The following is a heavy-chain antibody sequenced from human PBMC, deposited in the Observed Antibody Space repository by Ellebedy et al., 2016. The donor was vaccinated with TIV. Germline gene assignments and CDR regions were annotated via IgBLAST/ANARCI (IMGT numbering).Heavy chain of an antibody. Sequence: SGPTLVXPTQTLTLTCTFSGFSLSTSGVGVGWIRQPPGKALEWLALIDWDDDKYYSTSLKTRLTISKDTSKNQVVLTMTNMDPVDTATYYCARNYYGSGTNYYYYGMDVWGQGTTVTVSS. V-gene: IGHV2-70*12. CDR3: ARNYYGSGTNYYYYGMDV. D-gene: IGHD3-10*01. CDR2: IDWDDDK. CDR1: GFSLSTSGVG. J-gene: IGHJ6*02.